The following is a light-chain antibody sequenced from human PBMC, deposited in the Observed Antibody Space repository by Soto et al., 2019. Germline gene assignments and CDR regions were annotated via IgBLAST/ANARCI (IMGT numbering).Light chain of an antibody. J-gene: IGKJ5*01. CDR3: HQRNQ. V-gene: IGKV3D-11*03. CDR2: DST. CDR1: QGIGDT. Sequence: EVVMTQSPATLSVSPGEGVTLSCRASQGIGDTLAWYQQIPGQPPRLLIYDSTNRAAGIPARFSGSRSGTDFTLTISSVEPEDFAMYYCHQRNQFGQGTRLEIK.